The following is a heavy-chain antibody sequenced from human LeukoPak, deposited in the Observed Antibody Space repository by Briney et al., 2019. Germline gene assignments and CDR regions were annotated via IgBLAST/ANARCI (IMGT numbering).Heavy chain of an antibody. D-gene: IGHD1-1*01. Sequence: SETLSLTCTVSGGSISSGGYYWSWIRQPPGKGLEWIGYIYHSGSTYYNPSLKSRVTISVDRSKNQFSLKLSSVTAADTAVYYCARDPGTGTVGRNWGQGTLVTVSS. CDR1: GGSISSGGYY. V-gene: IGHV4-30-2*01. CDR2: IYHSGST. CDR3: ARDPGTGTVGRN. J-gene: IGHJ4*02.